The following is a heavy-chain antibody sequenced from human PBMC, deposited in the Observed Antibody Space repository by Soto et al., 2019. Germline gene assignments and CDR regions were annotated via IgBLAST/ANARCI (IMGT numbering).Heavy chain of an antibody. CDR2: ISDSGGLT. D-gene: IGHD6-19*01. CDR1: GFTLSSYA. V-gene: IGHV3-23*01. J-gene: IGHJ4*02. Sequence: PGESLKISCAASGFTLSSYAMTWVRQAPGKGLEWVSSISDSGGLTHYADSVKGRFTISRDTSKNTLYLQMNSLRAEDTAVYYCAKGTDSNGWEHCDSWGRGTLVTVSS. CDR3: AKGTDSNGWEHCDS.